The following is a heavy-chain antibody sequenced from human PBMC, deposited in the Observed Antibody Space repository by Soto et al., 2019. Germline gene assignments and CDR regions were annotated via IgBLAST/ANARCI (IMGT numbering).Heavy chain of an antibody. CDR3: ASGWMAAFDN. D-gene: IGHD2-2*03. CDR2: IYYSGST. CDR1: GXSLKTHY. V-gene: IGHV4-59*11. Sequence: XTLSLTCNVSGXSLKTHYWSWIRQPPGKGLEWIGYIYYSGSTLYNPSLKRRITISVDTAKNQFSLRLNSVTAADTAVYYCASGWMAAFDNWSQGTLVTVS. J-gene: IGHJ4*02.